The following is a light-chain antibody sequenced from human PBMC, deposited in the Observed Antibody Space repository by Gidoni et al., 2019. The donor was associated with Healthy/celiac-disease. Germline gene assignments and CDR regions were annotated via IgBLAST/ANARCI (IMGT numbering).Light chain of an antibody. J-gene: IGKJ4*01. CDR1: QSVRSY. CDR2: DAS. Sequence: EIVLTQSPATLSLSPGERATLSFRASQSVRSYLAWYQQKPGQAPRLLIYDASNRATGIPARFSGSGSGTDFTLTISSLEPEDFAVYYCQQRSNWLTFXGXTKVEIK. V-gene: IGKV3-11*01. CDR3: QQRSNWLT.